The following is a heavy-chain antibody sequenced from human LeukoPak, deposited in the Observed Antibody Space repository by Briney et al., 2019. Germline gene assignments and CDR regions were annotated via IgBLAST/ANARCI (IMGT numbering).Heavy chain of an antibody. CDR1: GGTFSSYA. CDR3: PTMALRTSCPFGY. D-gene: IGHD2-2*01. J-gene: IGHJ4*02. V-gene: IGHV1-69*05. Sequence: SVTVSCKASGGTFSSYAISWVRQAPGQGLEWMGGIIPIFGTGNYAQKFQGRVTLTTDEATSTAYMELSSLRSEDTALYYCPTMALRTSCPFGYWGQGTLVTVSS. CDR2: IIPIFGTG.